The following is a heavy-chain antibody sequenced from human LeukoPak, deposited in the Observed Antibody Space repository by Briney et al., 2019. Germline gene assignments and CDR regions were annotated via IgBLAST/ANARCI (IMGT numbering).Heavy chain of an antibody. CDR1: GFTFSNAW. Sequence: GGSLRLSCAASGFTFSNAWMSWVRQAPGKGLEWVGRIKRKTDVGTTNSAAPVKGRFTISRVDSKNTLYLQMNSLKTEDTAVYYCTTDSLVWFGESATDYWGQGTLVTVSS. CDR3: TTDSLVWFGESATDY. J-gene: IGHJ4*02. CDR2: IKRKTDVGTT. V-gene: IGHV3-15*01. D-gene: IGHD3-10*01.